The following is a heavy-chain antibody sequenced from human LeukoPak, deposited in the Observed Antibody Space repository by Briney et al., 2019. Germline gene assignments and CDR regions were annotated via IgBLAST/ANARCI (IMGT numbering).Heavy chain of an antibody. CDR1: GFTFSSYE. J-gene: IGHJ6*03. D-gene: IGHD3/OR15-3a*01. CDR3: ARDHLLDWYYYYVDV. V-gene: IGHV3-48*03. Sequence: PGGSLRLSCAASGFTFSSYEMNWVRQAPGKGLEWVSYISSSGSTIYYADSVKGRFTISRDNAKNSLYLQMNSLRADDTALYYCARDHLLDWYYYYVDVWGKGTTVTISS. CDR2: ISSSGSTI.